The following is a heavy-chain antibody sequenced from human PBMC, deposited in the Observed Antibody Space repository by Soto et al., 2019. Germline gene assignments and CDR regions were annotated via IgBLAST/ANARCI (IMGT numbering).Heavy chain of an antibody. CDR2: IWYDGSKK. Sequence: PGGSLRLSCAASGFIFSSYGMQWVRQAPGKGLEWVAVIWYDGSKKYYADSVKGRFTISRDNSKNTLYLQLNSLSAEDTAVYYCARDDGYFHHWGQGTLVTVSS. V-gene: IGHV3-33*01. CDR1: GFIFSSYG. J-gene: IGHJ1*01. CDR3: ARDDGYFHH.